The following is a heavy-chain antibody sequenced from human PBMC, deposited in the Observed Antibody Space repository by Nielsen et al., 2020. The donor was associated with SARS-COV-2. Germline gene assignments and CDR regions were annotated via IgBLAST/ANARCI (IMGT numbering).Heavy chain of an antibody. CDR1: GFTFSSYG. J-gene: IGHJ4*02. D-gene: IGHD3-16*01. V-gene: IGHV3-33*01. Sequence: GESLKISCAASGFTFSSYGMHWVRQAPGKGLEWVAVIWYDGSNKYYADSVKGRFTISRDNSKNTLYLQMNSLRAEDTVVYYCARDGIPTMITFGGDSGDYYFDYWGQGTLVTVSS. CDR3: ARDGIPTMITFGGDSGDYYFDY. CDR2: IWYDGSNK.